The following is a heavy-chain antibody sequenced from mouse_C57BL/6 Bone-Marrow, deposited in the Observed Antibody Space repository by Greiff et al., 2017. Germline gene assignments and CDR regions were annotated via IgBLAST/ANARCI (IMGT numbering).Heavy chain of an antibody. J-gene: IGHJ3*01. CDR3: AREIDYDPFAY. CDR2: INPGSGGT. V-gene: IGHV1-54*01. D-gene: IGHD2-4*01. Sequence: VQLQQSGAELVRPGTSVKVSCKASGYAFTNYLIEWVKQRPGQGLEWIGVINPGSGGTNYNEKFKGKATLTADKSSSTAYMQLSSLTSEDSAVYFCAREIDYDPFAYWGQGTLVTVSA. CDR1: GYAFTNYL.